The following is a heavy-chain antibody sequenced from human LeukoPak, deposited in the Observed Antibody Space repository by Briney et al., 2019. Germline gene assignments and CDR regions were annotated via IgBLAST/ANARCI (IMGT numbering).Heavy chain of an antibody. D-gene: IGHD4-17*01. CDR1: GFTFSSYA. Sequence: GGSLRLSCAASGFTFSSYAMSWVRQAPGKGLEWVSAISGSGGSTYYADSVKGRFTISRDNSKNTLYLQMYSLRAEDTAVYYCAKDYYGDYVFFSASDYWGQGTLVTVSS. CDR2: ISGSGGST. CDR3: AKDYYGDYVFFSASDY. V-gene: IGHV3-23*01. J-gene: IGHJ4*02.